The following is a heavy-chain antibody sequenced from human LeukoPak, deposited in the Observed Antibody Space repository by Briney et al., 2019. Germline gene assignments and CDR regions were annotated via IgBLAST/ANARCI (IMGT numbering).Heavy chain of an antibody. V-gene: IGHV3-13*04. CDR3: VRAPPGSGWLVDY. Sequence: GGSLRLSCAASGFTFSTYDMLWVPQATGKGLEWVSAINTAGDTYYSGSVRGRFTISRENAENSLYLQMNSLRAGDTAVFYCVRAPPGSGWLVDYWGQGTLVTVSS. CDR1: GFTFSTYD. J-gene: IGHJ4*02. CDR2: INTAGDT. D-gene: IGHD6-19*01.